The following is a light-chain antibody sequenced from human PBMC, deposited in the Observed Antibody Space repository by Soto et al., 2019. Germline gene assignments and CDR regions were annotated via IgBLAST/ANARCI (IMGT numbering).Light chain of an antibody. J-gene: IGLJ3*02. V-gene: IGLV1-44*01. CDR3: AAWDDSLDGPV. CDR1: TSNIGSNT. CDR2: SNN. Sequence: QSVLTQQPSASGAPGQRVTISCSGSTSNIGSNTVNWYQQFPGTAPRVLIYSNNQRPSGVPDRFSGSKSGTSVSLAISGLQSDDEADYYCAAWDDSLDGPVFGGGTKLTVL.